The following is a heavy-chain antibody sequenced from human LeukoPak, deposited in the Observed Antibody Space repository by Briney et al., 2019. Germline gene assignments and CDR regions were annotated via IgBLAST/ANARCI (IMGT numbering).Heavy chain of an antibody. CDR3: ARENIAVPGTIDY. CDR1: GFTFSNHW. Sequence: GGSLRLSCAASGFTFSNHWMHWVRQAPGKGLIWVSRINKDGSTTDYADSVKGRFTISRDNAKNTLFLQMNSLRAEDTAVYYCARENIAVPGTIDYWGQGTLVTVSS. D-gene: IGHD6-19*01. CDR2: INKDGSTT. J-gene: IGHJ4*02. V-gene: IGHV3-74*01.